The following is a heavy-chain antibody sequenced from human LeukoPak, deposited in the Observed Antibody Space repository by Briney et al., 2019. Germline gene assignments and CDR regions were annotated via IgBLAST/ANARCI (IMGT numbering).Heavy chain of an antibody. CDR2: IYTSGST. V-gene: IGHV4-4*07. CDR3: ARDRGQYYYDRSGYVFWFDP. CDR1: GGSISSYY. Sequence: SETLSLTCTVSGGSISSYYWSWIRQPAGKGLEWIGRIYTSGSTNYNPSLKSRVTMSVDTSKNQFSLKLSSVTAADTAVYYCARDRGQYYYDRSGYVFWFDPWGQGTLVTVSS. J-gene: IGHJ5*02. D-gene: IGHD3-22*01.